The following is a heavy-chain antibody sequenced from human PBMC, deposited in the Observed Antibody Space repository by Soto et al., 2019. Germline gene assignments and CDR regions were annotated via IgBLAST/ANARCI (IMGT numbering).Heavy chain of an antibody. V-gene: IGHV3-74*01. CDR1: GFTFSRHW. CDR3: ARDMRAVPWYGGVSSAFDI. D-gene: IGHD3-10*01. Sequence: EVQLVESGGGLVQPGGSLTLSCAASGFTFSRHWMHWVRQAPGKGLVWVSRIKTDGTSTSYADSVKGRFTISRDNAKNTLGLQMISLTAEDTAVYYCARDMRAVPWYGGVSSAFDIWGQGTVVTVSS. CDR2: IKTDGTST. J-gene: IGHJ3*02.